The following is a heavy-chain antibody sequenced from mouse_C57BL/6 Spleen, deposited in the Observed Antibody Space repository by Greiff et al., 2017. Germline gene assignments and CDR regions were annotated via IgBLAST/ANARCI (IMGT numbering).Heavy chain of an antibody. V-gene: IGHV1-55*01. CDR3: ARRNYSNPWFAY. Sequence: QVQLQQSGAELVKPGASVKMSCKASGYTFTSYWITWVKQRPGQGLEWIGDIYPGSGSTNYNEKFKSKATLTVDTSSSTAYMQLSSLTSEDSAVYYCARRNYSNPWFAYWGQGTLVTVSA. D-gene: IGHD2-5*01. J-gene: IGHJ3*01. CDR2: IYPGSGST. CDR1: GYTFTSYW.